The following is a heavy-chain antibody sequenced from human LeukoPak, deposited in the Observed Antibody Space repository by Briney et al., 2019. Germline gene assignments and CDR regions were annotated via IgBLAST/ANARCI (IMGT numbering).Heavy chain of an antibody. CDR1: GDSISSGDYY. J-gene: IGHJ4*02. V-gene: IGHV4-61*02. CDR3: ARDNDSRDPPHFDY. CDR2: IYTSGST. D-gene: IGHD3-16*01. Sequence: SQTLSLTCTVSGDSISSGDYYWSWIRQPAGKGLEWIGRIYTSGSTNYNPSLKSRVTISVDTSKNQFSLKLSSVTAADTAVYYCARDNDSRDPPHFDYWGQGTLVTVSS.